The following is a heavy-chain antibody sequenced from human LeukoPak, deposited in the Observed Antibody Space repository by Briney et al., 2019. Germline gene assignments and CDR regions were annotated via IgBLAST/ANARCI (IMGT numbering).Heavy chain of an antibody. CDR2: ISADSNTI. J-gene: IGHJ4*02. D-gene: IGHD1-26*01. Sequence: QSGGSLRLSCAASGFTFSIYSMNWVRQAPGEGLEWLSYISADSNTIYYADSVKGRFTISRDNAKTSLYLQMNTLRDEDTAVYYCASSGSYRFDYWGQGTLVTVSS. CDR1: GFTFSIYS. CDR3: ASSGSYRFDY. V-gene: IGHV3-48*02.